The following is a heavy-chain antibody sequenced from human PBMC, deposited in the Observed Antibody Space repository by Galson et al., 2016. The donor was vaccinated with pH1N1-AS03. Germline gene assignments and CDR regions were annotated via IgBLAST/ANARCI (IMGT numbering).Heavy chain of an antibody. CDR3: VKGAGRYSRSWYFDY. J-gene: IGHJ4*02. CDR2: VTWNSDKM. Sequence: SLRLSCAASGFTFDDYTMHWVRQVPGKGLEWLSGVTWNSDKMVYADSVKVRFTTSRDNAKNTLYLQMNSLRPEDTALYYCVKGAGRYSRSWYFDYWGQGTLVTVSS. V-gene: IGHV3-9*01. CDR1: GFTFDDYT. D-gene: IGHD6-13*01.